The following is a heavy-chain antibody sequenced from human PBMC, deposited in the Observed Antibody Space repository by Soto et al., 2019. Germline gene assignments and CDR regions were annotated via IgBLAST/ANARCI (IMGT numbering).Heavy chain of an antibody. Sequence: QVQLVQSGAEVKKPGSSVKVSCEASRGTFSNYAFSWVRQAPGQGLEWMGGIIPIVGTADYSQLFQGRVTITADESTNLAYMELSSLPSEDTAVYCCARGENYRGNSSYYYALDVWGPGTTVTVSS. CDR1: RGTFSNYA. CDR3: ARGENYRGNSSYYYALDV. V-gene: IGHV1-69*01. J-gene: IGHJ6*02. D-gene: IGHD1-7*01. CDR2: IIPIVGTA.